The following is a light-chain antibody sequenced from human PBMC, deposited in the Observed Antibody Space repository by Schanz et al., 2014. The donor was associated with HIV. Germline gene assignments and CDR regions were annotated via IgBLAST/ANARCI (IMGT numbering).Light chain of an antibody. J-gene: IGLJ2*01. Sequence: QSALTQPPSASGSPGQSVTISCTGTSSDVGGYNYVSWYQQHPGKAPKLMIYEVSKRPSGVPARFSGSKSGSSASLAISGLQSEDEADYYCQTYDSGISGVVFGGGTKLTVL. V-gene: IGLV2-8*01. CDR1: SSDVGGYNY. CDR3: QTYDSGISGVV. CDR2: EVS.